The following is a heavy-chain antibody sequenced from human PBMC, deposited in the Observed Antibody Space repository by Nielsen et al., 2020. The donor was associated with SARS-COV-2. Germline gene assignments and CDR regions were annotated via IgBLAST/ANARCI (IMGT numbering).Heavy chain of an antibody. V-gene: IGHV3-53*05. Sequence: GESLKISCAASGFIVSSKYMNWVRQAPGKGLEWVSVFYSGGTTLYADSVKGRFIISRDNSRNTLYLQMNSLRPEDTAVFYCARETIDFTSSFVDIWGQGTLVTVSS. CDR3: ARETIDFTSSFVDI. CDR1: GFIVSSKY. CDR2: FYSGGTT. D-gene: IGHD2-2*01. J-gene: IGHJ5*02.